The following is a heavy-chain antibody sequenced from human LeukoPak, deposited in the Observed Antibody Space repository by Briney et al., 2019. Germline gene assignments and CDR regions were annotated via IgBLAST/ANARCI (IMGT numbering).Heavy chain of an antibody. CDR1: GGSISSSSYY. CDR3: ARARGDCSSTSCYMGGNWFDP. Sequence: PSETLSLTCTVSGGSISSSSYYWGWIRQPPGKGLEWIGSIYYSGSTYYNPSLKSRVTISVDTSKNQFSLKLSSVTAADTAVYYCARARGDCSSTSCYMGGNWFDPWGQGTLVTVSS. V-gene: IGHV4-39*01. CDR2: IYYSGST. D-gene: IGHD2-2*02. J-gene: IGHJ5*02.